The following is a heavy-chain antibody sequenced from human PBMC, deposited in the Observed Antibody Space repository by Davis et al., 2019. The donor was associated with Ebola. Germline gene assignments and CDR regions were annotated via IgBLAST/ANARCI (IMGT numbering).Heavy chain of an antibody. CDR2: IIPILGIA. CDR3: ARDLEATVVGPNGY. D-gene: IGHD4-23*01. Sequence: SVKVSCKAAGGTLRTHGISWVRQAPGQGLEWMGRIIPILGIANYAQKFQGRVTITADKSTSTAYMELSSLRSEDTAVYYCARDLEATVVGPNGYWGQGTLVTVSS. V-gene: IGHV1-69*04. J-gene: IGHJ4*02. CDR1: GGTLRTHG.